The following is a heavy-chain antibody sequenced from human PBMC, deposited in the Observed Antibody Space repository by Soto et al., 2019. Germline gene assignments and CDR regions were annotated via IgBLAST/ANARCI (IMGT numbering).Heavy chain of an antibody. D-gene: IGHD3-10*01. CDR3: AKDRAFNYYYGMDV. CDR1: GLAFGNYA. V-gene: IGHV3-23*01. Sequence: PGGSLRLACRASGLAFGNYAMNCVRQVPGRGLEWVAGVSSNGRRTYYADSVRGRFTISRDNSKITVYLQMNSLRAEDTAVYYCAKDRAFNYYYGMDVWGQGTTVTVSS. CDR2: VSSNGRRT. J-gene: IGHJ6*02.